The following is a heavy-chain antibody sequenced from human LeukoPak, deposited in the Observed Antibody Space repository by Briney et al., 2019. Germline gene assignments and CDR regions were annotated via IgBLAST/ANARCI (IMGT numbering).Heavy chain of an antibody. J-gene: IGHJ4*02. V-gene: IGHV4-39*01. Sequence: SETRSLTCTVSGGSMSSSTYSWGWIRQPPGKGLEWIGSVYYSGTTYYNSSLKSRVTLSADTSKNEFSLKLSAVTAADTAVYYCARQEDYYRFDYWGLGTLVTVSS. CDR2: VYYSGTT. CDR3: ARQEDYYRFDY. CDR1: GGSMSSSTYS. D-gene: IGHD3-22*01.